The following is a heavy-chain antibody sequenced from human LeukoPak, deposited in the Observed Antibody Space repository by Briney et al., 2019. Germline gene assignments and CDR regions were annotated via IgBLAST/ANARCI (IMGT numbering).Heavy chain of an antibody. CDR2: IWYDGSNK. CDR3: AKAEYDSSRSASDY. D-gene: IGHD3-22*01. Sequence: GRSLRLSCAASGFTFSSYGMHWVRQAPGKGLEWVAVIWYDGSNKYYADSVKGRFTISRDNSKNTLYLQMNSLRAEDTAVYYCAKAEYDSSRSASDYWGQGTLVTVSS. V-gene: IGHV3-33*06. CDR1: GFTFSSYG. J-gene: IGHJ4*02.